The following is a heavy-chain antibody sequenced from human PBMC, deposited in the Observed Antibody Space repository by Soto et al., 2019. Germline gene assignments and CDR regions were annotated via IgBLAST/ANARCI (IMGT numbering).Heavy chain of an antibody. J-gene: IGHJ4*02. D-gene: IGHD3-22*01. Sequence: GWSLIRCRAASGLPVSSNYIRCVPQAPAKGLEWVPVFYSGGSTYYADSVKGRYTISRDNSKNTRYLQMNSLRAEDTAEHYCGRVYYDSSGYPYLDYWGQGTMVTVSS. CDR2: FYSGGST. CDR1: GLPVSSNY. V-gene: IGHV3-53*01. CDR3: GRVYYDSSGYPYLDY.